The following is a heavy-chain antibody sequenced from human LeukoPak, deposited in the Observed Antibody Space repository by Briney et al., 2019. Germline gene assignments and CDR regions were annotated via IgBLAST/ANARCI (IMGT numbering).Heavy chain of an antibody. V-gene: IGHV3-49*03. J-gene: IGHJ4*02. CDR2: IRSNAYGGTT. Sequence: PGGSLRLSCTASGFTFGDYAMSWFRQAPGKGLEWVGFIRSNAYGGTTEYAESVKGRFTISRDDSKSIAYLQMNSLKTEETAVYYCTSYYDFWSGYQYYFDYWGQGTLVTVSS. CDR1: GFTFGDYA. CDR3: TSYYDFWSGYQYYFDY. D-gene: IGHD3-3*01.